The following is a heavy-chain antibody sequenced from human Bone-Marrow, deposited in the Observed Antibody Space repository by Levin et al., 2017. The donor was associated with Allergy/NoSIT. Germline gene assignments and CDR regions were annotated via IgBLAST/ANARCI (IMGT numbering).Heavy chain of an antibody. D-gene: IGHD1-26*01. V-gene: IGHV1-69*01. CDR3: ATTMVGANNGLDV. J-gene: IGHJ6*02. Sequence: TWVRQAPGQGLEWMGGIIPILGTPNYAQKNQGRVTILADESTSTAYMELTNLTSEDTAVYYCATTMVGANNGLDVWGQGTTVTVSS. CDR2: IIPILGTP.